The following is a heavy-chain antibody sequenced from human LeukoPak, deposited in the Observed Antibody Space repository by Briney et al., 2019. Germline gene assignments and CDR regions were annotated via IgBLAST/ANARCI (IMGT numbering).Heavy chain of an antibody. CDR3: ASGEVIAAAGNVYYYYYMDA. CDR2: MNPNSGNT. D-gene: IGHD6-13*01. V-gene: IGHV1-8*01. J-gene: IGHJ6*03. Sequence: ASVKVSCKASGYTFTSYDINWVRQATGQGLEWMGWMNPNSGNTGYAQKFQGRVTMTRNTSISTAYMELRSLRSDDTAVYYCASGEVIAAAGNVYYYYYMDAWGKGTTVTVSS. CDR1: GYTFTSYD.